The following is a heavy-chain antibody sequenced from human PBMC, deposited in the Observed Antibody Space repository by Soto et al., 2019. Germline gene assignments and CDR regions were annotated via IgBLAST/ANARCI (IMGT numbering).Heavy chain of an antibody. CDR1: GSSIDTYY. V-gene: IGHV4-59*13. J-gene: IGHJ3*02. D-gene: IGHD3-3*01. CDR2: IYYSGTT. CDR3: ARTAGTFDNFWSGCGYDI. Sequence: KSSETLSLTCSVSGSSIDTYYWTWFRQAPGRGLECIGNIYYSGTTNINPALESRVRLSIDRAKRQFSLTLSSVTAADTAVYYCARTAGTFDNFWSGCGYDIWGPGTKVTVSS.